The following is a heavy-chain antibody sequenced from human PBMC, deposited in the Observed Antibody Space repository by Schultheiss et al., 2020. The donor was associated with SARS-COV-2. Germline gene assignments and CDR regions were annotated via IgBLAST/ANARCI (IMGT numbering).Heavy chain of an antibody. CDR1: GFTFSSYS. J-gene: IGHJ6*02. CDR3: ARFSYYDFWSGYPPYLGYGMDV. CDR2: ISSGSTYI. Sequence: GGSLRLSCEASGFTFSSYSMNWVRQAPGKGLEWVSSISSGSTYIHYTDSMKGRITISRDNAKNSLYLQMNSLRAEDTAVYYCARFSYYDFWSGYPPYLGYGMDVWGQGTTVTVSS. V-gene: IGHV3-21*01. D-gene: IGHD3-3*01.